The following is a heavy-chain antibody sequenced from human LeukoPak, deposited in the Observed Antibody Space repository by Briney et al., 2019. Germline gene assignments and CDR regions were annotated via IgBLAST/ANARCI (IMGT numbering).Heavy chain of an antibody. CDR3: ARNPLTRYYYYYYMDV. Sequence: GGSLRLSCAASGFTFSSYWMSWVRQAPGKGLEWVANIKQDGSEKYYVDSVKGRFTISRDNAKNSLYLQMSSLRAEDTAVYYCARNPLTRYYYYYYMDVWGKGTTVTVSS. D-gene: IGHD3-9*01. V-gene: IGHV3-7*01. CDR2: IKQDGSEK. J-gene: IGHJ6*03. CDR1: GFTFSSYW.